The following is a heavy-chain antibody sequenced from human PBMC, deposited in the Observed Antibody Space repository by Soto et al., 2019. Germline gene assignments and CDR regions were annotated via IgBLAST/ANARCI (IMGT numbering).Heavy chain of an antibody. CDR1: GYTFTSYG. CDR2: ISAYNGNT. Sequence: QVQLVQSGAEVKKPGASVKVSCKASGYTFTSYGISWVRQAPGQGLEWMGWISAYNGNTNYAQKLQGRVTMTTDTSTSTAYMELRSMRSDYTAVYYCARDRRGSYRGIYFDYWGQGTLVTVSS. V-gene: IGHV1-18*04. CDR3: ARDRRGSYRGIYFDY. J-gene: IGHJ4*02. D-gene: IGHD1-26*01.